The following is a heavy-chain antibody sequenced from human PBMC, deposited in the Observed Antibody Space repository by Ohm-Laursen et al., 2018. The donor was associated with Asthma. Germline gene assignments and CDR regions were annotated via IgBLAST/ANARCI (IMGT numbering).Heavy chain of an antibody. V-gene: IGHV7-4-1*02. CDR1: GYKISDYP. CDR3: ARVSEQQLVDVTDY. J-gene: IGHJ4*02. Sequence: ASVKVSCKASGYKISDYPMTWVRQASGQGLEWMGWIHTDTGNPTYAQGFTGRFVFSLDTSVSTAYLQISSLKAEDTAVYYCARVSEQQLVDVTDYWGQGTLVTVSS. D-gene: IGHD6-13*01. CDR2: IHTDTGNP.